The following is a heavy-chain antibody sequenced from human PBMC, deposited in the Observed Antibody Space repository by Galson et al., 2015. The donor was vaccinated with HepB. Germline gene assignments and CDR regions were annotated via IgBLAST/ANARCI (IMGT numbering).Heavy chain of an antibody. D-gene: IGHD1-26*01. J-gene: IGHJ6*02. CDR3: ATHTKWELPYYYYGMDV. CDR2: IYPGDSDT. CDR1: GYSFTSYW. V-gene: IGHV5-51*01. Sequence: QSGAEVKKPGESLKISCKGSGYSFTSYWIGWVRQMPGKGLEWMGIIYPGDSDTRYSPSFQGHVTISADKSISTAYLQWSSLKASDTAMYYCATHTKWELPYYYYGMDVWGQGTTVTVSS.